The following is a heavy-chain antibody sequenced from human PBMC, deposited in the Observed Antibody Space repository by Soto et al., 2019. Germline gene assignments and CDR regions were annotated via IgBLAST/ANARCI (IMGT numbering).Heavy chain of an antibody. CDR3: ARLESGDREPYYYGMDV. Sequence: PSETLSLTCTVSGGSISSSSYYWGWIRQPPGKGLEWIGSIYYSGSTYYNPSLKVRVTISVDTSKNQFSLKLSSVTAADTAVYYCARLESGDREPYYYGMDVGGQGTTVTVSS. CDR1: GGSISSSSYY. J-gene: IGHJ6*02. V-gene: IGHV4-39*01. D-gene: IGHD3-10*01. CDR2: IYYSGST.